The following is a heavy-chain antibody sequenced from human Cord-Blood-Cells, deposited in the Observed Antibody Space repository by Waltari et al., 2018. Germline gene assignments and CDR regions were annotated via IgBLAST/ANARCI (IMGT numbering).Heavy chain of an antibody. J-gene: IGHJ2*01. CDR3: AIRPPRYFGL. Sequence: QVQLQQWGAGLLKPSENLSLTCDVYGGSFSGYYWSWTRQSPGKGLEWIGEINHSGSTHYNPSLKSRVTISVDTSKNQFSLKLSSVTAADTAVYYWAIRPPRYFGLWGRGTLVTVSS. CDR2: INHSGST. CDR1: GGSFSGYY. V-gene: IGHV4-34*01.